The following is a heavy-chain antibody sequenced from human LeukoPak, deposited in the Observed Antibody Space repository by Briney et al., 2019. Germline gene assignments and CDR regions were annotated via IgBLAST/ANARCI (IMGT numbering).Heavy chain of an antibody. V-gene: IGHV3-23*01. J-gene: IGHJ4*02. D-gene: IGHD4-11*01. Sequence: GGSLTLSCAASGLTFSSNAMRWVRQAQGQGLEWVSAISGSGGGTYYADSVKGQFTSSRDNSKNAMYLQRNRLLAEDTAVYYCAKNARVTPRPDYCDYWGQGNLVTVSS. CDR3: AKNARVTPRPDYCDY. CDR2: ISGSGGGT. CDR1: GLTFSSNA.